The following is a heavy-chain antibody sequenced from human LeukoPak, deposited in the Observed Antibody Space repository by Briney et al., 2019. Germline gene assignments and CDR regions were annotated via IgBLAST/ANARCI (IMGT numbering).Heavy chain of an antibody. D-gene: IGHD3-22*01. CDR1: GGTFSSYA. V-gene: IGHV1-69*13. CDR2: IIPIFGTA. J-gene: IGHJ4*02. Sequence: SVKVSCKASGGTFSSYAISWVRQAPGQGLESMGGIIPIFGTANYAQKFQGRVTITADESTSTAYMELSSLRSEDTAVYYCYVNYDSSGRNSDYWGQGTLVTVSS. CDR3: YVNYDSSGRNSDY.